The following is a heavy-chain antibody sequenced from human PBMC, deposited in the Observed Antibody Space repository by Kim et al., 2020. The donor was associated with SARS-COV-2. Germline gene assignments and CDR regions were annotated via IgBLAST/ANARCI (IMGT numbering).Heavy chain of an antibody. D-gene: IGHD2-21*02. CDR3: AKDELNSDRGPFDH. V-gene: IGHV3-30*18. J-gene: IGHJ4*02. CDR1: GFIFNNFT. Sequence: GGSLRLSCAASGFIFNNFTMHWVRQAPAKGLEWVAVISYDRINQYYAESVKGRFTISRDSSEKTLYLQMNSLRLEDTAVYYCAKDELNSDRGPFDHWGQGTLVTVSS. CDR2: ISYDRINQ.